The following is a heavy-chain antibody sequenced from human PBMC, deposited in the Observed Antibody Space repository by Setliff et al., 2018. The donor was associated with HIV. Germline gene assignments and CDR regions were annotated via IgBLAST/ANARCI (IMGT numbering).Heavy chain of an antibody. CDR1: GYSPSSGYY. CDR2: TYHTGTP. V-gene: IGHV4-38-2*02. J-gene: IGHJ2*01. Sequence: SETLSLTCSVSGYSPSSGYYWGWVRQPPGKGPEFIGSTYHTGTPYYNPSLKSRVAISVDTSNNQFFLSLTSVTAADTAVYYCARNPPRFHYISTDSSPVNSWYFDLWGRGTLVTVSS. CDR3: ARNPPRFHYISTDSSPVNSWYFDL. D-gene: IGHD2-8*02.